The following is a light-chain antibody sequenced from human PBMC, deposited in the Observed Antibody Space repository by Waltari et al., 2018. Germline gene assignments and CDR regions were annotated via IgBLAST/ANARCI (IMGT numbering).Light chain of an antibody. CDR1: TNNF. CDR3: SSFTSLRSVI. J-gene: IGLJ2*01. Sequence: QSALTQPASVSGSPGQSITITCTGTTNNFVSWYQLHPGIPPRLIISDVTYRPSGFPSRFSGSKSGDTASLTISGVQAEDEAHYYCSSFTSLRSVIFGGGTTLTVL. V-gene: IGLV2-14*01. CDR2: DVT.